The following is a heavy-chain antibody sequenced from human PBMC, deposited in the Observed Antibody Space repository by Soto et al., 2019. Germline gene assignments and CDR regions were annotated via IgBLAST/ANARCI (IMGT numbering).Heavy chain of an antibody. D-gene: IGHD3-9*01. Sequence: QVQLQESGPGLVKPSGTLSLTCAVSGGSISSSNWWSWVRQPPGKGLEWIGEIYHSGSTNYNPSLNSRVTISVDKSKNHFALKLSSVTAADTAVYYCASLVLRYFDWLSTNWFDPWGQGTLVTVSS. J-gene: IGHJ5*02. CDR1: GGSISSSNW. CDR3: ASLVLRYFDWLSTNWFDP. V-gene: IGHV4-4*02. CDR2: IYHSGST.